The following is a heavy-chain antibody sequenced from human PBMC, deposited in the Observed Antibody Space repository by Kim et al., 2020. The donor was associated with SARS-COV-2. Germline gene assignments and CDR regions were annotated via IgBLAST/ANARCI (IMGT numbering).Heavy chain of an antibody. CDR3: ARGFDY. CDR1: GASISSYY. J-gene: IGHJ4*02. CDR2: IYYSGST. Sequence: SETLSLTCTVSGASISSYYWSWIRQPPGKGLEWIGYIYYSGSTNYNPSLKSRVTISVDTSKNQFSLKLSSLTAADTAVYYCARGFDYWGQGTLVTVSS. V-gene: IGHV4-59*01.